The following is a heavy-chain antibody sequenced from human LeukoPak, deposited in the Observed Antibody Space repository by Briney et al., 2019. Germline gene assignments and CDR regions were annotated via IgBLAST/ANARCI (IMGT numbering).Heavy chain of an antibody. Sequence: ESGPTLVKPTQTLTPTCSFSGLSLSSTGVGVGWIRQPPGKALEWLAIIYWDEDKRYSPSLKSRLTITKDTSKNQVVLTMTNMDPVDTATYYCVHRPYDDSDYAFDYWGQGTLVTVSS. CDR2: IYWDEDK. CDR3: VHRPYDDSDYAFDY. CDR1: GLSLSSTGVG. V-gene: IGHV2-5*02. J-gene: IGHJ4*02. D-gene: IGHD3-10*01.